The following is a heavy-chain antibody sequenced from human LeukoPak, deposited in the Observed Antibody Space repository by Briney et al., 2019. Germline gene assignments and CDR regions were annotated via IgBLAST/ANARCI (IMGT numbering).Heavy chain of an antibody. D-gene: IGHD6-6*01. CDR2: IYTSGST. CDR3: AIYSSSSPFDY. Sequence: HPSETLSLTCTVSGGSISSYCWSWLRQPAGKGLEWIGRIYTSGSTNYNPSLKSRVTMSVDTSKNQFSLKLSSVTAADTAVYYCAIYSSSSPFDYWGQGTLVTVSS. J-gene: IGHJ4*02. CDR1: GGSISSYC. V-gene: IGHV4-4*07.